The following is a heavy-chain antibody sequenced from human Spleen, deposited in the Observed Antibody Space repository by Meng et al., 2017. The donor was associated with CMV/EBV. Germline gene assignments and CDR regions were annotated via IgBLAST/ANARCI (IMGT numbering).Heavy chain of an antibody. Sequence: FGNYGISWVRQVPGQGLEWMGWISAYSGDTNYAQKLQGRVSMTTDTSTRTAYMELTSLRSDDTAVYFCARTPLGYCSGARCYVWPDSWGQGTLVTVSS. V-gene: IGHV1-18*01. D-gene: IGHD2-2*01. CDR1: FGNYG. J-gene: IGHJ4*02. CDR3: ARTPLGYCSGARCYVWPDS. CDR2: ISAYSGDT.